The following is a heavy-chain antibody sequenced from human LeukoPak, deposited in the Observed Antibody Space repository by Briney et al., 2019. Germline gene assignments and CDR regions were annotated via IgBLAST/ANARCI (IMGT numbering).Heavy chain of an antibody. CDR1: GFTFSSSA. CDR2: ISGSGT. V-gene: IGHV3-23*01. D-gene: IGHD6-19*01. Sequence: GGSLRLSCAASGFTFSSSAMTWVRQAPRKGLGWVSTISGSGTYYADSVKGRFTISRDNSKNTLYLQMNSLRAEDTAVYYCAKPPYVSGFVDYWGQGTLVTVSS. CDR3: AKPPYVSGFVDY. J-gene: IGHJ4*02.